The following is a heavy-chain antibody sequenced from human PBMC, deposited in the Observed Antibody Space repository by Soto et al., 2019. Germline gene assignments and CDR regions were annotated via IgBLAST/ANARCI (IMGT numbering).Heavy chain of an antibody. D-gene: IGHD3-9*01. CDR2: VSFDGSHK. V-gene: IGHV3-30*18. CDR1: GFTFSSYA. J-gene: IGHJ5*01. Sequence: QVQLVQSGGGVVQPGGSLRLSCAASGFTFSSYAIHWVRQAPGKGLEWVADVSFDGSHKTYAVPVRGRFTISRDNSKKTVYLQMNSLRAEDTALYYCAKLGDAVIGYFDFWGQGTQVAVSS. CDR3: AKLGDAVIGYFDF.